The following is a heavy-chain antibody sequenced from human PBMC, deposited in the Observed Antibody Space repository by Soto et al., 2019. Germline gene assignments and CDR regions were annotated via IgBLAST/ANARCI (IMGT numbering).Heavy chain of an antibody. Sequence: QVHLVQSGAELKKPGASVRVSCKASGYSFTRNGISWVRQAPGQGLEWMGGISAKNEDTNYAQKFKGRVIMTTDPSTSTAYMELRSLRPDDTAVYYCVRDRDSDTWPSRDVWGQGTTVTVSS. CDR2: ISAKNEDT. CDR1: GYSFTRNG. V-gene: IGHV1-18*01. D-gene: IGHD1-26*01. CDR3: VRDRDSDTWPSRDV. J-gene: IGHJ6*02.